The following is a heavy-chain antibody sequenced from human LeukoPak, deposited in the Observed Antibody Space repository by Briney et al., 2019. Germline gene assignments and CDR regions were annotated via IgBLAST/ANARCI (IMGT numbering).Heavy chain of an antibody. CDR3: AELGITMIGGV. CDR2: ISSSGSTI. D-gene: IGHD3-10*02. J-gene: IGHJ6*04. V-gene: IGHV3-48*03. CDR1: GFTFSSYE. Sequence: GGSLRLSCAASGFTFSSYEMNWVRQAPGKGLEWVSYISSSGSTIYYADSVKGRFTISRDNATNSLYLKMSSLRAEDTAVYYCAELGITMIGGVWGKGTTVTISS.